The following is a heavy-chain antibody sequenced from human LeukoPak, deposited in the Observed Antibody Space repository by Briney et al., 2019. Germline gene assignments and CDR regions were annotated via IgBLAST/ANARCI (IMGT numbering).Heavy chain of an antibody. CDR3: ARGDYDFWSGYYGYYYYGMDV. J-gene: IGHJ6*02. CDR1: GFTFSSYA. Sequence: PGGSLRPSCAASGFTFSSYAMHWVRQAPGKGLEWVAVISYDGSNKYYADSVKGRFTISRDNSKNTLYLQMNSLRAEGTVVYYCARGDYDFWSGYYGYYYYGMDVWGQGTTVTVSS. V-gene: IGHV3-30-3*01. D-gene: IGHD3-3*01. CDR2: ISYDGSNK.